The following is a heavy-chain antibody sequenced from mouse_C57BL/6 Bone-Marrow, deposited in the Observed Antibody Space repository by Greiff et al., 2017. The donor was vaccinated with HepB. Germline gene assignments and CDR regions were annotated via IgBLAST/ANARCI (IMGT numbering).Heavy chain of an antibody. CDR3: ARSGFAY. V-gene: IGHV1-59*01. J-gene: IGHJ3*01. CDR2: IDPSDSYT. Sequence: QVQLQQPGAELVRPGTSVKLSCKASGYTFTSYWMHWVKQRPGQGLEWIGVIDPSDSYTNYNQKFKGKATLTVDTSSSTAYMQLSSRTSEDSAVYYCARSGFAYCGQGTLVTVSA. CDR1: GYTFTSYW.